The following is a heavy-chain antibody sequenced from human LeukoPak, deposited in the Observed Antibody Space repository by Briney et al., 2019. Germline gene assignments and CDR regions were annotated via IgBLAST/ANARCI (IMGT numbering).Heavy chain of an antibody. CDR1: GYTFTSCG. V-gene: IGHV1-18*01. J-gene: IGHJ6*02. D-gene: IGHD2-15*01. CDR2: ISAYNGNT. Sequence: GASVKVSCKASGYTFTSCGISWVRQAPGQGLEWMGWISAYNGNTNYAQKLQGRVTMTTDTSTSTAYMELRSLRSDDTAVYYCARLPADIVVVVAATNYYYYGMDVWGQGTTVTVSS. CDR3: ARLPADIVVVVAATNYYYYGMDV.